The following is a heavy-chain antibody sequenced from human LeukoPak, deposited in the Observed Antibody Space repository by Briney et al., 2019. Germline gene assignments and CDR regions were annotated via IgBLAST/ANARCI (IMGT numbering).Heavy chain of an antibody. J-gene: IGHJ4*02. CDR2: IKQDGSEK. D-gene: IGHD6-13*01. CDR3: AKGPIAAAFDY. V-gene: IGHV3-7*03. CDR1: GFTFSSYW. Sequence: GGSLRLSCAASGFTFSSYWMSWVRQAPGKGLEWVANIKQDGSEKYYVDSVKGRFTISRDNSKNTLYLQMNSLRAEDTAVYYCAKGPIAAAFDYWGQGTLVTVSS.